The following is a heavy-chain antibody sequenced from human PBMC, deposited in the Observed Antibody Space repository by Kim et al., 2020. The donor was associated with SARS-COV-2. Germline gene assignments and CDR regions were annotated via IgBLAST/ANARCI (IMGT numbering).Heavy chain of an antibody. CDR2: INHNSGGT. Sequence: ASVKVSCKASGYTFPGYYMHWVRQAPGQGHEGMGRINHNSGGTNYEQKFQGRVTMTRDTSISTAYMELSRLGSDDTAVYYCARDREGEAFDIWGQGTMGT. J-gene: IGHJ3*02. V-gene: IGHV1-2*06. CDR3: ARDREGEAFDI. CDR1: GYTFPGYY.